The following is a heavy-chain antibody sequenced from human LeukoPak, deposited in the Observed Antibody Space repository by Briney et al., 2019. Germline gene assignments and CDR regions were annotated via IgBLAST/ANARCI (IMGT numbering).Heavy chain of an antibody. CDR3: ARDLDSSGYNVKDY. D-gene: IGHD3-22*01. CDR1: GFTFSSYS. CDR2: ISSSSSYI. Sequence: GGSLRLSCAASGFTFSSYSMNWVRQAPGKGLEWVSSISSSSSYIYYVDSVKGRFTISRDNAKNSLYLQMNSLRAEDTAVYYCARDLDSSGYNVKDYWGQGTLVTVSS. V-gene: IGHV3-21*01. J-gene: IGHJ4*02.